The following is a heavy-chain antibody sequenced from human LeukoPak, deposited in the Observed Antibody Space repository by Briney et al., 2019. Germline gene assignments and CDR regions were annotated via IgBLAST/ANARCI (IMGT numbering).Heavy chain of an antibody. CDR1: GGSISSSSYY. Sequence: PSESLSLTCTVSGGSISSSSYYWGWIRQPPGKGLEWIGSIYYSGSTYYNPSLKSRVTISVDTSKNQFSLKLSSVTAADTAVYYCARDRLQLQSWGQGTLVTVSS. D-gene: IGHD1-1*01. J-gene: IGHJ5*02. CDR3: ARDRLQLQS. CDR2: IYYSGST. V-gene: IGHV4-39*07.